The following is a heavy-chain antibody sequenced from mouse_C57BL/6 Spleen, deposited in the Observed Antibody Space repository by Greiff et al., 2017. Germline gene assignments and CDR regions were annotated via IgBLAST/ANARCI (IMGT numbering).Heavy chain of an antibody. CDR1: GYTFTSST. V-gene: IGHV1-4*01. D-gene: IGHD1-1*01. J-gene: IGHJ3*02. CDR3: ARHSPYGSSDE. Sequence: QVQLQQSGAELARPGASVKMSCKASGYTFTSSTMHWVKQRPGQGLEWIGYINPSSGYTKYTQKFKDTATLTADKSSSTAYMQLSSLTSKDSAVYSRARHSPYGSSDEWGQGTLLTVSA. CDR2: INPSSGYT.